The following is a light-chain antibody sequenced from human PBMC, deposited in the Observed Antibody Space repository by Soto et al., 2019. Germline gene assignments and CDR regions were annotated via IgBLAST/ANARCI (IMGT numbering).Light chain of an antibody. CDR2: EVS. Sequence: QSALTQPPSASGSPGQSVTISCTGTSSDVGGYNYVSWYQQHPGKAPKLMIYEVSKRPSGVTDRFSGSKSGNTASLTVSGLQAEDEADYYCSSYAGSNNSLYVFGTGTKVTVL. CDR1: SSDVGGYNY. V-gene: IGLV2-8*01. J-gene: IGLJ1*01. CDR3: SSYAGSNNSLYV.